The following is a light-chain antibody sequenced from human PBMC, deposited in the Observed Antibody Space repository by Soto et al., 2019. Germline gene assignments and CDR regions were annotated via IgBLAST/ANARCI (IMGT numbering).Light chain of an antibody. CDR3: QQYNSLWT. V-gene: IGKV1-5*03. Sequence: DIQMTQSPSTLSASVGDRVTITCRASQTISSWLAWYQQKPGKAPKLLIYKASTLESGVPSRFSGSGSGTEFTLTLNSLQPDDFATYYCQQYNSLWTFGQGTKVEIK. CDR2: KAS. CDR1: QTISSW. J-gene: IGKJ1*01.